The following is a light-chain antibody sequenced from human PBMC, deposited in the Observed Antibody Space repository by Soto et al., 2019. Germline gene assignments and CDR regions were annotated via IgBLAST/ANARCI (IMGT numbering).Light chain of an antibody. V-gene: IGKV3-20*01. CDR1: QSVSSSY. Sequence: EIVLTQSPGTLPLSPGERATLSCRASQSVSSSYLAWYQQKPGQAPRLLIYGASSRATGIPDRFSGSGSGTDFTLTISRLEPEDFAVYYCQQYGSSPWTFGQGTKVKIK. J-gene: IGKJ1*01. CDR3: QQYGSSPWT. CDR2: GAS.